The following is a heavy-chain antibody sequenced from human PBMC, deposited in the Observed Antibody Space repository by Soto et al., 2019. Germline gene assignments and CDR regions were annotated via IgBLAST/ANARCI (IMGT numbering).Heavy chain of an antibody. CDR1: GFTFSSYA. CDR3: AKVDSGYDFSASIDN. Sequence: EVQLLESGGGLVQPGGSLRLSCAASGFTFSSYAMSWVRQAPGKGLEWVSAMSGSGGSTYYADSVKGRFTISRDNSXSTLFLQMNSLRAEDTAVYYCAKVDSGYDFSASIDNWGQGTLVTVSS. V-gene: IGHV3-23*01. D-gene: IGHD5-12*01. J-gene: IGHJ4*02. CDR2: MSGSGGST.